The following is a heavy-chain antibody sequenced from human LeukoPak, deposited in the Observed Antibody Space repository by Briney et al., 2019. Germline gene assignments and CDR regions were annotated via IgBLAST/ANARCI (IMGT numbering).Heavy chain of an antibody. V-gene: IGHV3-30*18. Sequence: YLRLSCAASGFTFSSYGMHWVRQAPGKGLEWVAVISYDGSNKYYADSVKGRFTISRDNSKNTLYLQMNSLRAEDTAVYYCAKDQDSYGYDYWGQGTLVTVSS. CDR3: AKDQDSYGYDY. CDR2: ISYDGSNK. J-gene: IGHJ4*02. CDR1: GFTFSSYG. D-gene: IGHD5-18*01.